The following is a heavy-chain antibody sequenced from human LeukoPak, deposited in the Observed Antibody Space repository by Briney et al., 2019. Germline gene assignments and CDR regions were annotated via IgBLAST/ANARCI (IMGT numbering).Heavy chain of an antibody. V-gene: IGHV1-2*02. CDR1: GYSFTDYY. CDR3: ARADRLHGGPYLIGP. CDR2: INLNSGDI. J-gene: IGHJ5*02. D-gene: IGHD2-21*01. Sequence: GASVKVSCKASGYSFTDYYMHWVRQAPGQGLEWMGWINLNSGDIKSAQKFQGRVTMTRDTSITTVYMEVSWLTSDDTAIYYCARADRLHGGPYLIGPWGQGTLVTASS.